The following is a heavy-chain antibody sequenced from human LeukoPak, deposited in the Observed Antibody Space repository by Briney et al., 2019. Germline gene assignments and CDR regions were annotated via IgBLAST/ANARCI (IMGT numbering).Heavy chain of an antibody. CDR1: GFTFSSYA. Sequence: GGSLRLSCAASGFTFSSYAMSWVRQAPGKGLEWVSAISGSGGSTYYADSVKGRFTISRDNSKNTLYLQMNSLRAEDTAVYYCARSNSSGWSNWLDPWGQGILVTVSS. J-gene: IGHJ5*02. V-gene: IGHV3-23*01. CDR2: ISGSGGST. D-gene: IGHD6-19*01. CDR3: ARSNSSGWSNWLDP.